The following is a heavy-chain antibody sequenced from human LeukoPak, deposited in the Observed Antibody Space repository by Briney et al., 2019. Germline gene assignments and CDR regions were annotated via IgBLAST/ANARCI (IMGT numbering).Heavy chain of an antibody. CDR1: GFTFSSYA. D-gene: IGHD3-22*01. J-gene: IGHJ4*02. V-gene: IGHV3-23*01. CDR3: AKRHGLIDTRHFDY. CDR2: ISSTGRTI. Sequence: GGSLRVSCAASGFTFSSYAMSCVRQVPGKGLEWVSAISSTGRTIYYAESVKGRFTISRDDSKNTVYLQMNSLRAEDTAVYYCAKRHGLIDTRHFDYWGQGTLVTVSS.